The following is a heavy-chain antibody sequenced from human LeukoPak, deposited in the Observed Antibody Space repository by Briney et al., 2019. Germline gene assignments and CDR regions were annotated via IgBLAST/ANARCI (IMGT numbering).Heavy chain of an antibody. V-gene: IGHV4-59*01. CDR2: IYYSGST. J-gene: IGHJ4*02. CDR3: ARNSCPSGSCYDNRGYFDY. D-gene: IGHD2-15*01. CDR1: GGSISSYY. Sequence: SETLSLTCTVSGGSISSYYWSWIRQPPGKGLEWIGYIYYSGSTNYNPSLKSRVTISVDTSMNQFSLKLSSVTAADTAVYYCARNSCPSGSCYDNRGYFDYWGQGTLVTVSS.